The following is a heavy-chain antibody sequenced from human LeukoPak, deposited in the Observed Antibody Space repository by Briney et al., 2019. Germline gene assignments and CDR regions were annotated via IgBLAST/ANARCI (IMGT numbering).Heavy chain of an antibody. V-gene: IGHV1-18*01. CDR2: ISAYNGNT. Sequence: ASVKVSSKASGYTFTSYGISWVRQAPGQGLEWMGWISAYNGNTNYAQKLQGRVTMTTDTSTSTAYMELRSLRSDDTAVYYCARDLGCCSSTSCWTFDYWGQGTLVTVSS. CDR1: GYTFTSYG. J-gene: IGHJ4*02. CDR3: ARDLGCCSSTSCWTFDY. D-gene: IGHD2-2*01.